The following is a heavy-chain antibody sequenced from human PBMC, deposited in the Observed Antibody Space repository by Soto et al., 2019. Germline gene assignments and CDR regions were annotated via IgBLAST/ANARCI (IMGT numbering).Heavy chain of an antibody. CDR1: GFTFSSYA. CDR3: AKGPDPGAFDI. Sequence: EVQLLESGGGLIQPGGSLRLSCAASGFTFSSYAMSWVRQAPGKGLEWVSTFRGNGDGTYYADSVRGRFTVSRDNSKSTLYLQMNGLRGGDTAIYYCAKGPDPGAFDIWGQGTMVTVSS. V-gene: IGHV3-23*01. D-gene: IGHD3-10*01. CDR2: FRGNGDGT. J-gene: IGHJ3*02.